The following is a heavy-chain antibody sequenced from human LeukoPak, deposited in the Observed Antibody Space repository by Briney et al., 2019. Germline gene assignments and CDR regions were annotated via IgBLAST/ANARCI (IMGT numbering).Heavy chain of an antibody. CDR2: INHSGST. J-gene: IGHJ5*02. V-gene: IGHV4-34*01. CDR1: GGSFSGYY. D-gene: IGHD3-22*01. CDR3: AREDYYDSSYRQNWFDP. Sequence: KASETLSLTCAVYGGSFSGYYWSWIRQPPGKGLEWIGEINHSGSTNYNPSLKSRVTISVDTSKNQFSLKLSSVTAADTAVYYCAREDYYDSSYRQNWFDPWGQGTLVTVSS.